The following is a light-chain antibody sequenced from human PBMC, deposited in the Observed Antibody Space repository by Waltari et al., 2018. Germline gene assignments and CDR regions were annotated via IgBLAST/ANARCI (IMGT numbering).Light chain of an antibody. CDR2: DAS. J-gene: IGKJ4*01. Sequence: DIQITKSPSYVSASVRDRVSITCQASQDINNYLNWDQQKPGKAPKLLIYDASNLETGVPSRFSGSGSGTDFTFTISSLQPEDLATYYCQHYDHLLWGTFGGGTKVEIK. CDR1: QDINNY. CDR3: QHYDHLLWGT. V-gene: IGKV1-33*01.